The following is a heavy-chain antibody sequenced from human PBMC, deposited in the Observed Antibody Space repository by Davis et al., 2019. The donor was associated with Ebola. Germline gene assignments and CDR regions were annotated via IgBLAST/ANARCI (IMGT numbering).Heavy chain of an antibody. CDR3: TRAPNYSDGSGYYLAGYFDF. Sequence: GVSLKISCAASGFTFSRHAMYWVRQAPGKGPEYIAGIGTTADSTYVANSVKGRFTVSRDNSRNTLTLQMGSLRPEDTAVYYCTRAPNYSDGSGYYLAGYFDFWGQGTLVTVSS. CDR1: GFTFSRHA. J-gene: IGHJ4*02. CDR2: IGTTADST. D-gene: IGHD3-22*01. V-gene: IGHV3-64*01.